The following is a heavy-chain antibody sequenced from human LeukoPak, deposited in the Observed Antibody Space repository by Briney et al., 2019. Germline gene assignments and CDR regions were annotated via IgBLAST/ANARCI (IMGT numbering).Heavy chain of an antibody. J-gene: IGHJ2*01. V-gene: IGHV4-59*01. Sequence: SETLSLTCSVSGGSISGYYWSWIRQPPGKGLEWIGFIYYNGSTNYNPSLKSRITISVDTSKNQFPLKLNSVTAADTAIFYCARIRRYDYDGFRPGWVYWYFDVWGRGTLVTVSS. CDR3: ARIRRYDYDGFRPGWVYWYFDV. CDR1: GGSISGYY. CDR2: IYYNGST. D-gene: IGHD4-23*01.